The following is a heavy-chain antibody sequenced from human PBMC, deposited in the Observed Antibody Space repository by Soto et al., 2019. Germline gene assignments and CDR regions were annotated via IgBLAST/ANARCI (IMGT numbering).Heavy chain of an antibody. V-gene: IGHV1-18*01. CDR1: GYTFTSYG. CDR2: ISTYNGNT. Sequence: ASVKVSCKASGYTFTSYGISWVRQAPGQGLEWMGWISTYNGNTKYAQKLQGRVTMTTDSSTSTAYMELRSLRSDDTAVFYCAREMVRGVGSDYWGQGTLVTVSS. D-gene: IGHD3-10*01. CDR3: AREMVRGVGSDY. J-gene: IGHJ4*02.